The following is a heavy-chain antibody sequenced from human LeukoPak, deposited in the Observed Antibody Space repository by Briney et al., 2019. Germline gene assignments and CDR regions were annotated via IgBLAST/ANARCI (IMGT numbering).Heavy chain of an antibody. Sequence: KPSETLSLTCTVSGGSIRSRNYYWSWIRQPGGKGLEWIGRSYTSGGTNDNPSRKSRITITVNTAKNQFSLKQSSVTAADTAVYYCASTHDYYDSSGYYVNFDYWGQGTLVTVSS. CDR1: GGSIRSRNYY. CDR3: ASTHDYYDSSGYYVNFDY. V-gene: IGHV4-61*02. J-gene: IGHJ4*02. D-gene: IGHD3-22*01. CDR2: SYTSGGT.